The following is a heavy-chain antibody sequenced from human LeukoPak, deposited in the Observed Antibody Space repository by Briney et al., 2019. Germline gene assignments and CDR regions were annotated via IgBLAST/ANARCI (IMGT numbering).Heavy chain of an antibody. Sequence: SETLSLTCTVSGDSISTYYWSWIRQPPGKGLEWIAYIDFRGSTSYNPSLRSRVTISVDTSRNQFSLKLYSVTAADTAVYYCARSRGGYSYDHAAFEIWGQGTMVTVSS. CDR1: GDSISTYY. J-gene: IGHJ3*02. CDR2: IDFRGST. CDR3: ARSRGGYSYDHAAFEI. D-gene: IGHD5-24*01. V-gene: IGHV4-59*01.